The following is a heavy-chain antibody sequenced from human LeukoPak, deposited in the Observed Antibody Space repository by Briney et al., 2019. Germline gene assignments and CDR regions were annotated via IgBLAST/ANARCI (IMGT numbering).Heavy chain of an antibody. D-gene: IGHD3-3*01. CDR1: GYTFTSYD. CDR3: ARASGYDAFDI. V-gene: IGHV1-2*06. CDR2: INPNSGGT. Sequence: GASVKVSCKASGYTFTSYDINWVRQATGQGLEWMGRINPNSGGTNYAQKFQGRVTMTRDTSISTAYMELSRLRSDDTAVYYCARASGYDAFDIWGQGTMVTVSS. J-gene: IGHJ3*02.